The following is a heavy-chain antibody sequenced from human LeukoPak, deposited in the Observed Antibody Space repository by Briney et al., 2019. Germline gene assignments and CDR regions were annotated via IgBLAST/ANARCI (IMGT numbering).Heavy chain of an antibody. Sequence: GGSLRLSCSASGFVFSSYNMNWVRQAPGKGLEWVASITNGSSKIYYADSLKGRFTISRDNAKSSLYLQMISLRDEDTAVYYCARGPHSSRWFQSAFDIWAQGTMVTVSS. CDR1: GFVFSSYN. CDR3: ARGPHSSRWFQSAFDI. V-gene: IGHV3-21*01. CDR2: ITNGSSKI. J-gene: IGHJ3*02. D-gene: IGHD6-13*01.